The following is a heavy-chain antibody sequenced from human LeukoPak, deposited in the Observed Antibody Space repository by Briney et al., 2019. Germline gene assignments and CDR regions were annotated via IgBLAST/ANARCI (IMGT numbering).Heavy chain of an antibody. V-gene: IGHV4-39*01. J-gene: IGHJ2*01. D-gene: IGHD2-21*02. CDR2: ISFGGGT. Sequence: SETLSLTCSVSGGSISSSSRYNWGWIRQPPGKELEWIGSISFGGGTSYNSSLKSRVTIFVDTSKNQFSLRLTSVAAADTAVYYCARHVSSGLRIVVVTSDCYFDLWGRGTMVTVSS. CDR1: GGSISSSSRYN. CDR3: ARHVSSGLRIVVVTSDCYFDL.